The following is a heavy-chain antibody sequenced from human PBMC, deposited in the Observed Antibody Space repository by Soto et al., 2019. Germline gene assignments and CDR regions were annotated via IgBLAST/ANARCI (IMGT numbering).Heavy chain of an antibody. Sequence: QVQLVQSGAEVQKPGSSVKVSCKASGGTFNKYAFSWVRQAPGQGLEWMGGIIPMFGTPNYAQKFQGRVTITADESTTTVYMDLSSLRSEDTAVYFCVSPLRDQNYYHGMAVWGQGTTVTVSS. J-gene: IGHJ6*02. V-gene: IGHV1-69*01. CDR2: IIPMFGTP. CDR3: VSPLRDQNYYHGMAV. CDR1: GGTFNKYA. D-gene: IGHD4-17*01.